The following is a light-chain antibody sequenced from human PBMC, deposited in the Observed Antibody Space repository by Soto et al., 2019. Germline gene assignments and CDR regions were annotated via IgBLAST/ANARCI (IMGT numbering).Light chain of an antibody. CDR1: QGIRNA. CDR2: SAS. V-gene: IGKV1-17*01. J-gene: IGKJ2*03. Sequence: DIQMTQSPSSLSASVGDRVTITCRASQGIRNALAWYQKKPGRAPERLMYSASTLQSGVPSRFRGSGSGPEFALPFSRLRPEDCATYYGLQHDSHPYRFGQGTRLE. CDR3: LQHDSHPYR.